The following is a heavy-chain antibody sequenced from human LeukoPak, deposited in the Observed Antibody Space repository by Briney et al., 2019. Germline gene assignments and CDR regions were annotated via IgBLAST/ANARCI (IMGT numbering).Heavy chain of an antibody. V-gene: IGHV4-34*01. J-gene: IGHJ4*02. Sequence: SETLSLTCAVYGGSFSGYYWSWIRQPPGKGLEWIGEINHSGSTNYNPSLKSRVTISVDTSKNQFSLKLSSVTAADTAVYYCATIRWYTHFDYWGQGTLVTVSS. CDR2: INHSGST. CDR3: ATIRWYTHFDY. D-gene: IGHD4-23*01. CDR1: GGSFSGYY.